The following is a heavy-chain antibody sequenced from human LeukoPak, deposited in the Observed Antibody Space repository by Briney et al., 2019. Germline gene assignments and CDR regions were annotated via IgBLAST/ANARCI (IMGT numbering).Heavy chain of an antibody. V-gene: IGHV4-59*01. CDR1: GGSISSYY. D-gene: IGHD3-10*01. CDR2: IYYSGST. Sequence: SETLSLTCTVSGGSISSYYWSWLRQPPGKGLEWIGYIYYSGSTNYNPSLKSRVTISVDTSKNQFSLKLSSVTAADTAVYYCARGRGVLPEPYFDYWGQGALVTVSS. J-gene: IGHJ4*02. CDR3: ARGRGVLPEPYFDY.